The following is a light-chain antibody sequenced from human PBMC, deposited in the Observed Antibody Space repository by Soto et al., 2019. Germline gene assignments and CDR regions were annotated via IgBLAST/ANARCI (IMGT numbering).Light chain of an antibody. CDR1: QSVSNK. CDR2: DAS. CDR3: QQYNNGPPGT. J-gene: IGKJ1*01. Sequence: EIVSTQSPVTLSVSQGEGATLSCRASQSVSNKLAWYQQKPGQAPRLLIYDASARATGIPARFSGSGSGTEFTLAISSLQSEDFAVYYCQQYNNGPPGTFGQGTKVDNK. V-gene: IGKV3-15*01.